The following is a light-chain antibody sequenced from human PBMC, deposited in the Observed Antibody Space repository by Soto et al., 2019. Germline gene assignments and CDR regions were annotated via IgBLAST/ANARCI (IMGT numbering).Light chain of an antibody. CDR3: QQYGSSPPT. J-gene: IGKJ4*01. CDR1: QSVNSNY. V-gene: IGKV3-20*01. Sequence: DILLTQSPGTLSLSPGERATLSCRASQSVNSNYLAWYQQKPGQAARLLIYGASSRATGIPDRFSGVGSGTDFTHTISRLEPEDFAVYYCQQYGSSPPTVGGGTKVDIK. CDR2: GAS.